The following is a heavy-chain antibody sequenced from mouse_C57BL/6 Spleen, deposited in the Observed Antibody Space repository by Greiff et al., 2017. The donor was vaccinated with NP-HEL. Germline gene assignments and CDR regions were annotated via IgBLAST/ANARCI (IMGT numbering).Heavy chain of an antibody. V-gene: IGHV5-17*01. J-gene: IGHJ4*01. D-gene: IGHD2-4*01. CDR1: GFTFSDYG. CDR3: ARRTFYDYDGGYAMDY. Sequence: EVHLVESGGGLVKPGGSLKLSCAASGFTFSDYGMHWVRQAPEKGLEWVAYISSGSSTIYYADTVKGRFTLSRDNAKNTLFLQMTSLRSEDTAMYYCARRTFYDYDGGYAMDYWGQGTSVTVSS. CDR2: ISSGSSTI.